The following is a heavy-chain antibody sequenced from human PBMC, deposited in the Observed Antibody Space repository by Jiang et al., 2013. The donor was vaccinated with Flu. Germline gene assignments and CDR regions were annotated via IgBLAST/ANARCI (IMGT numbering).Heavy chain of an antibody. CDR1: GGSISSGDYY. CDR3: ARGFIVVVPAAIEPAFDI. CDR2: IYYSGST. Sequence: GPGLVKPSQTLSLTCTVSGGSISSGDYYWSWIRQPPGKGLEWIGYIYYSGSTYYNPSLKSRVTISVDTSKNQFSLKLSSVTAADTAVYYCARGFIVVVPAAIEPAFDIWGQGTMVTVSS. V-gene: IGHV4-30-4*01. D-gene: IGHD2-2*02. J-gene: IGHJ3*02.